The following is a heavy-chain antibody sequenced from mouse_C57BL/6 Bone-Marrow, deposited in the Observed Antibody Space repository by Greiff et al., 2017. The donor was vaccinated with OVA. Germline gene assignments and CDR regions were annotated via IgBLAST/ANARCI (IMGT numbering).Heavy chain of an antibody. CDR2: ISYDGSN. CDR3: ARDGANWAAY. Sequence: EVQLQESGPGLVKPSQSLSLTCSVTGYSITSGYYWNWIRQFPGNKLEWMGYISYDGSNNYNPSLKNRISITRDTSKNQFFLKLNSVTTEDTATYYCARDGANWAAYWGQGTLVTVSA. D-gene: IGHD4-1*01. V-gene: IGHV3-6*01. CDR1: GYSITSGYY. J-gene: IGHJ3*01.